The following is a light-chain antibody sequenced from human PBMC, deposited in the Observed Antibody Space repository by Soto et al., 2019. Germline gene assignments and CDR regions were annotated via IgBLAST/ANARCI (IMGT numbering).Light chain of an antibody. J-gene: IGKJ2*01. CDR1: QRISGY. CDR2: DAS. V-gene: IGKV3-11*01. Sequence: DIVLTQSPATLSLSPGQRATLSCRASQRISGYLAWYQQKPGQAPRLLIYDASNRATGIPVRFSGSGSGTDYTLTVSSLEPEDFAVYYCQQYAGSPRTFGQGTKLEIK. CDR3: QQYAGSPRT.